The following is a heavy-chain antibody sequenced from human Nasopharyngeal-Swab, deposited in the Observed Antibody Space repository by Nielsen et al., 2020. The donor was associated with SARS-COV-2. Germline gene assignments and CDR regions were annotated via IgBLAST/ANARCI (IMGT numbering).Heavy chain of an antibody. CDR1: GYSFTSYW. J-gene: IGHJ6*03. V-gene: IGHV5-51*01. Sequence: KVSCKGSGYSFTSYWIGWVRPLPGKGLEWMGIIYHGDSDTRYSPSFQGQVTISADKSISTAYLQWSSLKASDTAMYYCARHQVGYSYGSYYYYMDVWGKGTTVTVSS. CDR2: IYHGDSDT. CDR3: ARHQVGYSYGSYYYYMDV. D-gene: IGHD5-18*01.